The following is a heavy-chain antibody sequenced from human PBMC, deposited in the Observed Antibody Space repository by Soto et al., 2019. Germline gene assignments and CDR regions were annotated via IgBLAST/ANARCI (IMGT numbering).Heavy chain of an antibody. D-gene: IGHD2-2*01. CDR3: AREFRYCSSTSCYLPAATPNWFDP. V-gene: IGHV1-3*01. CDR2: INAGNGNT. Sequence: ASVQVSCKASGYTFTSYAMHWVRQAPGQRLEWMGWINAGNGNTKYSQKFQGRVTITRDTSASTTYMELSSLRSEDTAVYYCAREFRYCSSTSCYLPAATPNWFDPWGQGTLVTVSS. CDR1: GYTFTSYA. J-gene: IGHJ5*02.